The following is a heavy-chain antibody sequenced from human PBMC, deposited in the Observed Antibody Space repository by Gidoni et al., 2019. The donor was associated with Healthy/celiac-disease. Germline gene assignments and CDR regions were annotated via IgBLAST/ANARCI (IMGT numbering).Heavy chain of an antibody. V-gene: IGHV4-34*01. J-gene: IGHJ4*02. CDR2: INHSGST. CDR1: GGAFSGYY. Sequence: QVQLQQCGAGLLKPSETLSLTCPVYGGAFSGYYWSWIRQPPGKGLEWIGEINHSGSTNYNPSLKSRVTISVDTSKNQFALKLSSVTAADTAVYYCARGDFFQYSSSWYNWGQGTLVTVSS. D-gene: IGHD6-13*01. CDR3: ARGDFFQYSSSWYN.